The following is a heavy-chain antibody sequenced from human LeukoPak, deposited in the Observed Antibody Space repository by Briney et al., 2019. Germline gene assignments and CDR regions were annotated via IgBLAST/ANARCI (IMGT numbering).Heavy chain of an antibody. CDR2: ISSSSSYI. CDR3: ARSQVGATTG. V-gene: IGHV3-21*01. Sequence: GGSLRLSCAASGFTFSSYSMNWVRQAPGKGLEWVSSISSSSSYIYYADSVKGRFTVSRDNAKNSLYLQMNSLRAEDTAVYYCARSQVGATTGWGQGTLVTVSS. CDR1: GFTFSSYS. D-gene: IGHD1-26*01. J-gene: IGHJ4*02.